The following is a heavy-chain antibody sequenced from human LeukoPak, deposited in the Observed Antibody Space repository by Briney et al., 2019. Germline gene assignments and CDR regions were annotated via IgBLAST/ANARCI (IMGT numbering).Heavy chain of an antibody. CDR3: AGGIASTGRYYFDY. D-gene: IGHD6-13*01. V-gene: IGHV1-18*01. J-gene: IGHJ4*02. CDR1: GYTFTSYG. CDR2: ISAYNGNT. Sequence: ASVKVSCKASGYTFTSYGVTWVRQAPGRGLEWMGWISAYNGNTNYAQKFQGRVTMTTDTSTSTAYMELRSLRSDDTAVFYCAGGIASTGRYYFDYWGQGTLVTVSS.